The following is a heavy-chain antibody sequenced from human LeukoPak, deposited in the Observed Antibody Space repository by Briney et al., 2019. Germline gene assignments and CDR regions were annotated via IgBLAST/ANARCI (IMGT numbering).Heavy chain of an antibody. J-gene: IGHJ5*02. D-gene: IGHD4-11*01. Sequence: GGSLRLSCAASGFTFSDYYMSWIRQAPGKGLEWVSYISSSGSTIYYADSVKGRFTISRDNAKNSLYLQMNSLRSEDTAVYFCAAVSGHYTLLDAWGQGALVTVST. CDR1: GFTFSDYY. CDR2: ISSSGSTI. CDR3: AAVSGHYTLLDA. V-gene: IGHV3-11*01.